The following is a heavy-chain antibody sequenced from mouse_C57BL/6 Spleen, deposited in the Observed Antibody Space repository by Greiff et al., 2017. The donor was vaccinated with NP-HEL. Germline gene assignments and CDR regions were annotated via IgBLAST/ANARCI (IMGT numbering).Heavy chain of an antibody. Sequence: VQLKQSGAELVRPGASVKLSCTASGFNIKDDYMHWVKQRPEQGLEWIGWIDPENGDTEYASKFQGKATITADTSSNTAYLQLSSLTSEDTAVYYCTTWSNWYYFDYWGQGTTLTVSS. J-gene: IGHJ2*01. CDR3: TTWSNWYYFDY. CDR1: GFNIKDDY. CDR2: IDPENGDT. V-gene: IGHV14-4*01. D-gene: IGHD2-5*01.